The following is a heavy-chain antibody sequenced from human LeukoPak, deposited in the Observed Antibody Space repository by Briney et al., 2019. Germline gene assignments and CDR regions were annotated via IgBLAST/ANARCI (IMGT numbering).Heavy chain of an antibody. CDR1: GGAFSNYA. Sequence: ASVKVSCKAFGGAFSNYAISWVRQAPGQGLEWMGWINTNTGNPTYAQGFTGRFVFSLDTSVSTAYLQISSLKAEDTAVYYCARLVGATGLNWFDPWGQGTLVTVSS. V-gene: IGHV7-4-1*02. CDR3: ARLVGATGLNWFDP. D-gene: IGHD1-26*01. CDR2: INTNTGNP. J-gene: IGHJ5*02.